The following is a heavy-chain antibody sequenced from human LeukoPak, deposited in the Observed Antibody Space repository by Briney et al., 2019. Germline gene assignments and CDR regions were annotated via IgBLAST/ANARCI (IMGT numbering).Heavy chain of an antibody. V-gene: IGHV4-38-2*02. CDR2: IYHSGST. CDR3: ARGYSYGTGYFDY. J-gene: IGHJ4*02. D-gene: IGHD5-18*01. CDR1: GYSIRSGYY. Sequence: LETLSLTCTVSGYSIRSGYYWGWIRQPPGKGLEWIGSIYHSGSTYYNPSLKSRVTISVDTSKNQFSLKLSSVTAADTAVYYCARGYSYGTGYFDYWGQGTLVNVSS.